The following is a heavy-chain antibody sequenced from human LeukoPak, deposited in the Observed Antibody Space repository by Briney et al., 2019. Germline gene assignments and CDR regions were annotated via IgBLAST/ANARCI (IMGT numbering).Heavy chain of an antibody. J-gene: IGHJ4*02. D-gene: IGHD3-22*01. CDR2: IYWDDDK. Sequence: SGPTLVKPTQTLTLTCTFSGFSLSTSGVGVGWIRQPPGKALEWLALIYWDDDKRYSPSLKSRLTITKDTSKNQVVLTTTNMDPVDTATYYCAHRRGRGSIVEVDYWGQGTLVTVSS. CDR1: GFSLSTSGVG. V-gene: IGHV2-5*02. CDR3: AHRRGRGSIVEVDY.